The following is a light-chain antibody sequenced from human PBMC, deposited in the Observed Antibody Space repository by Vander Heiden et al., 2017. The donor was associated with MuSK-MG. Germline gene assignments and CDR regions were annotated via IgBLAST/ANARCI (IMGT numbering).Light chain of an antibody. CDR2: DDS. V-gene: IGLV3-21*02. CDR3: QVWDNDSEHPGF. CDR1: NTGTDN. Sequence: SFFLTQAPPVPLAPGETARLTCAGDNTGTDNVHWDPQKPGQAPPFIVHDDSDRPPGVPDRFSGSKCGSAANLTISGVEAGDDADYYCQVWDNDSEHPGFFGGGTKLTVL. J-gene: IGLJ2*01.